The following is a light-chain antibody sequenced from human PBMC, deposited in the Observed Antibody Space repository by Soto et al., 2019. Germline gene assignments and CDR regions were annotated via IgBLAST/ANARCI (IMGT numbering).Light chain of an antibody. CDR1: QGISSY. V-gene: IGKV1-9*01. J-gene: IGKJ1*01. CDR3: QQYYSYPWT. Sequence: IQLTQSPSSLSASVGDRVTITCRASQGISSYLAWYQQKPGKAPKLLIYAASTLQSGVPSRFSGSGSGTDFTLTISCLQSEDFATYYCQQYYSYPWTFGQGTQGGYQ. CDR2: AAS.